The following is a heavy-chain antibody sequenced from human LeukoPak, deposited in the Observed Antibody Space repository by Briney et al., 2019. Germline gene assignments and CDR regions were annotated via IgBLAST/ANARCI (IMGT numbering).Heavy chain of an antibody. CDR3: ARGLVDYELPKGYIDY. CDR2: LSYDGSA. D-gene: IGHD3-22*01. J-gene: IGHJ4*02. Sequence: SETLSLTCTVSGASITSKAYFWGWIRRPPGKGLEWVGTLSYDGSAYYNTSLRSRVTISVDTSKSQFSLKVTSVTAADTAVYFCARGLVDYELPKGYIDYWGRGTLVTVSS. CDR1: GASITSKAYF. V-gene: IGHV4-39*07.